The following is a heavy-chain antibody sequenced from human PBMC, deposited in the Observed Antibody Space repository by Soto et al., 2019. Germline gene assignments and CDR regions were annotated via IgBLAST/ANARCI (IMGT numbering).Heavy chain of an antibody. J-gene: IGHJ4*02. CDR3: AKGYPWGGGWRECTNGVCYYFDY. D-gene: IGHD2-8*01. CDR2: ISGSGGST. Sequence: GGSLRLSCAASGFTFSSYAMSWVRQAPGKGLEWVSAISGSGGSTYYADSVKGRFTISRDNSKNTLYLQMNSLRAEDTAVYYCAKGYPWGGGWRECTNGVCYYFDYWGQGTLVTVSS. V-gene: IGHV3-23*01. CDR1: GFTFSSYA.